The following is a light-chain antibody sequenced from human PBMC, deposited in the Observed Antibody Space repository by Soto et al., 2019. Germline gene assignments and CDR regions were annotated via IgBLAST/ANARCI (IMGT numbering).Light chain of an antibody. J-gene: IGKJ4*01. V-gene: IGKV1-9*01. CDR3: QQYDNYPLT. Sequence: DIQLTQSPSFLSASVGDRVTITCRASQGISSYLAWYQQKPGKAPKLLIYAASTLQSGVPSRFSGSASGTEFTLTISSLQPDDFATYYCQQYDNYPLTFGGGTKVDIK. CDR1: QGISSY. CDR2: AAS.